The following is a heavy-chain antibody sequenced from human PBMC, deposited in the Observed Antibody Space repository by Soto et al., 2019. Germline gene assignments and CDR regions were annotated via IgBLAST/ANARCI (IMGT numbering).Heavy chain of an antibody. J-gene: IGHJ4*02. V-gene: IGHV4-59*08. CDR3: ARQFAFRQWLVHYFDY. CDR1: GFSLTTNKMS. CDR2: IYYSGST. D-gene: IGHD6-19*01. Sequence: SGPTLVNPTQTLTLTCTFSGFSLTTNKMSVSWIRQPPGKGLEWIGYIYYSGSTNYNPSLKSRVTISVDTSKNQFSLKLSSVTAADTAVYYCARQFAFRQWLVHYFDYWGQGTLVTVSS.